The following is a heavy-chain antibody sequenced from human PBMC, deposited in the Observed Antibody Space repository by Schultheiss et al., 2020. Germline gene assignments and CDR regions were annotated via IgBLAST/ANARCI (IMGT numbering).Heavy chain of an antibody. Sequence: GGSLRLSCAASGFTFSSYAMSWVRQAPGKGLEWVSAISGSGGSTYYADSVKGRFTISRDNSKNTLYLQMNSLRAEDTAVYYCAKDKAWLNTSYYYGMDVWGQGTTVTVSS. D-gene: IGHD6-19*01. J-gene: IGHJ6*02. CDR3: AKDKAWLNTSYYYGMDV. CDR1: GFTFSSYA. CDR2: ISGSGGST. V-gene: IGHV3-23*01.